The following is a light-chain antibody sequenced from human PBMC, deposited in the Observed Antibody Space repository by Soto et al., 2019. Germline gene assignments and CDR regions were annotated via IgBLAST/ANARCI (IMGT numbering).Light chain of an antibody. CDR3: QQYENLPST. CDR2: DAS. CDR1: EVVSYY. Sequence: DLRLPHSPLSQSACVGARVTIAFGANEVVSYYLAWYQQKPGKAPKLLIYDASNLETGVPSRFSGSGSGTDFTFTIISLQPEDIATYYCQQYENLPSTFGQGTRLEIK. V-gene: IGKV1-33*01. J-gene: IGKJ5*01.